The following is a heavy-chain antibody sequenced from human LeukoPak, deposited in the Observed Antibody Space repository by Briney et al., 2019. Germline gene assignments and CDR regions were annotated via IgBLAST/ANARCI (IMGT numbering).Heavy chain of an antibody. CDR3: VRGANL. CDR1: GGSIGSDP. CDR2: IFYSGST. J-gene: IGHJ5*02. V-gene: IGHV4-59*01. Sequence: SETLSLTCTVSGGSIGSDPWSWIRRAPGKKLEWIGNIFYSGSTNYNPSLKSRVAISIDTSKNQFSLRLTSVTAADSAVYYCVRGANLWGQGILVTVSS. D-gene: IGHD5-12*01.